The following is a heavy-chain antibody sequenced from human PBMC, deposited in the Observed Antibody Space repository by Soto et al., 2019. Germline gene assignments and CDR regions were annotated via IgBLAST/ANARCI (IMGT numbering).Heavy chain of an antibody. CDR2: IDPSDSYT. J-gene: IGHJ4*02. CDR3: ARNPAGQWLAIGDY. V-gene: IGHV5-10-1*01. CDR1: GYSFTDYW. Sequence: RGESLKISCKGSGYSFTDYWITWVRQMPGKGLEWMGRIDPSDSYTSYSPSFQGHVTISVDRSISTAYLQLRYLRASGAATYYCARNPAGQWLAIGDYWGQGSLVIVSS. D-gene: IGHD6-19*01.